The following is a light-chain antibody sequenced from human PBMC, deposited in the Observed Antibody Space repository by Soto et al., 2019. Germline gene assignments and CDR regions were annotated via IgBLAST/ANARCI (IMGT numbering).Light chain of an antibody. J-gene: IGKJ4*01. CDR3: QQYATSPLT. V-gene: IGKV3-20*01. CDR2: DAS. CDR1: QSITTS. Sequence: EIVLTQSPGTVSSSPGERATLSCRASQSITTSLAWYQRKPGQAPRLLIYDASTRATAIPDRFSGSGSGTDFTLTLSRLEAEDFAVYYCQQYATSPLTFGGGTKVDIK.